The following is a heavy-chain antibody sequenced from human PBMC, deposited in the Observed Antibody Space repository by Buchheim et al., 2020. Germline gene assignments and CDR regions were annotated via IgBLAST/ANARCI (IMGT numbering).Heavy chain of an antibody. D-gene: IGHD3-22*01. CDR2: MTPNSGNT. Sequence: QVQLVQSGAEVKKPGSSVKVSCKASGGTFSSYAISWVRQAPGQGLEWMGWMTPNSGNTGYAHKFQGRVTMTRNTSISTAYMELSRVRSEDTAVYYGFFCYDSSGYWDYWGQGTL. CDR1: GGTFSSYA. J-gene: IGHJ4*02. V-gene: IGHV1-8*02. CDR3: FFCYDSSGYWDY.